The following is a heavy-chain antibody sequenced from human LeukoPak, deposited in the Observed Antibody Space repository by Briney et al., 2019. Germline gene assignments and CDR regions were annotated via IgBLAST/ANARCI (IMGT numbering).Heavy chain of an antibody. Sequence: ASVKVSCKASGYTFTGYYMHWVRQAPGQGLEWMGWINPNSGGTNYAQKFQGRVTMTRDTSISTAYMELSRLRSDDTAVYYCARDRTVFLWLGGFLGGGGPFDYWGQGTLVTVSS. D-gene: IGHD3-10*01. V-gene: IGHV1-2*02. CDR3: ARDRTVFLWLGGFLGGGGPFDY. CDR1: GYTFTGYY. CDR2: INPNSGGT. J-gene: IGHJ4*02.